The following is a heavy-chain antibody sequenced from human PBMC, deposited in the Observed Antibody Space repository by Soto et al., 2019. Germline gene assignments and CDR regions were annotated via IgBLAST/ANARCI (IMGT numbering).Heavy chain of an antibody. D-gene: IGHD5-18*01. Sequence: PVGSLRLSCAASGFTFSNAWMSWVRQAPGKGLEWVGRIKSKTDGGTTDYAAPVKGRFTISRDDSKNTLYLQMNSLKTEDTAVYYCTTRGYSYATHFDYWGQGTLVTVSS. CDR2: IKSKTDGGTT. CDR1: GFTFSNAW. CDR3: TTRGYSYATHFDY. J-gene: IGHJ4*02. V-gene: IGHV3-15*01.